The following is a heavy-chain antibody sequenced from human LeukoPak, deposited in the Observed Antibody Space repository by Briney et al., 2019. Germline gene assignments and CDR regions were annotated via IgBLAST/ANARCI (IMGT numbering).Heavy chain of an antibody. Sequence: PSETLSLTCSVSGGSIDRTSSYWGWVRQSPGKGLEWIGSINYVGSTYYNPSLKSRVTMSLDTSENQFSLRLSSVTAADTAVYFCARDHPGEPLEYYFDPWGQGTLVTVSS. CDR2: INYVGST. V-gene: IGHV4-39*07. CDR3: ARDHPGEPLEYYFDP. J-gene: IGHJ4*02. D-gene: IGHD1-1*01. CDR1: GGSIDRTSSY.